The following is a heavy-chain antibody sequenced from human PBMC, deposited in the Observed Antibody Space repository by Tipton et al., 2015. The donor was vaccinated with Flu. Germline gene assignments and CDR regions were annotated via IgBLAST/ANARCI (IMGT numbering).Heavy chain of an antibody. CDR1: GDSMRSYY. V-gene: IGHV4-4*07. Sequence: LRLSCTVSGDSMRSYYWSWIRQPAGKGLEWIGRIYTSGSTYYNPSLKSRDSMSIDTYKDQFSLKLSSVTAADTAVYYCARGSGPGAYVMFDYWGQGTLVTVSS. CDR2: IYTSGST. J-gene: IGHJ4*02. CDR3: ARGSGPGAYVMFDY. D-gene: IGHD3-10*01.